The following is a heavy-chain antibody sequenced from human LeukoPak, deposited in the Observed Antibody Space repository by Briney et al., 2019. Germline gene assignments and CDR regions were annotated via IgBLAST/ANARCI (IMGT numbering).Heavy chain of an antibody. CDR1: GGSISSSGCY. V-gene: IGHV4-39*01. Sequence: SETLSLTCTVTGGSISSSGCYWGWIRQPPGKGLEWIGSIYYSGSTYYNPSLKGRVTISIDTSSNQFSKDQFSLKLSSVTAADTAVYYCAISEGGLVPVTGHYWGQGTLVTVSS. D-gene: IGHD3-16*01. CDR2: IYYSGST. CDR3: AISEGGLVPVTGHY. J-gene: IGHJ4*02.